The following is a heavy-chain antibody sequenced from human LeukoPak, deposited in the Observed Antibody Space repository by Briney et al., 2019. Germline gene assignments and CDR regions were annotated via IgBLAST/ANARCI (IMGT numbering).Heavy chain of an antibody. CDR2: INHGGST. CDR1: DGSFSDYY. CDR3: ARSPAYGSGSPPFDP. D-gene: IGHD3-10*01. J-gene: IGHJ5*02. V-gene: IGHV4-34*01. Sequence: SETLSLTCAVYDGSFSDYYWNWVRQPPGKGLEWIGEINHGGSTNYNPSLESRVAMSVDTSKNQFSLRLSSVTAADTAVYYCARSPAYGSGSPPFDPWGQGTLVPVSS.